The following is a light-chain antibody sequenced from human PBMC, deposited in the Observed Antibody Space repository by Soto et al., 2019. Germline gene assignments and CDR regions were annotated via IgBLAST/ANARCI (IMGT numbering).Light chain of an antibody. Sequence: EVVLTQSPGTLSLSPGERATLSCRASQSVSNNYFAWYQQKPGQAPRLLIFGSSDRATGIPDRFSGSGSWTDFSLPISRLEPEDVSVYYYQQYGSSPPYTFGQGTQLEIK. CDR2: GSS. V-gene: IGKV3-20*01. J-gene: IGKJ2*01. CDR3: QQYGSSPPYT. CDR1: QSVSNNY.